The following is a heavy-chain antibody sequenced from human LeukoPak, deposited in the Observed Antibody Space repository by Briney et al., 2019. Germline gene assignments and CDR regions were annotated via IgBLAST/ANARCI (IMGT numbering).Heavy chain of an antibody. Sequence: SETLSLTCTVSGGSIGSYYWSWIRQPPGKGLEWIGYIYYSGSTNYNPSLKSRVTISVDTSKNQFSLKLSSVTAADTAVYYCARDLRSLFDPWGQGTLVTVSS. CDR2: IYYSGST. V-gene: IGHV4-59*01. CDR3: ARDLRSLFDP. J-gene: IGHJ5*02. CDR1: GGSIGSYY.